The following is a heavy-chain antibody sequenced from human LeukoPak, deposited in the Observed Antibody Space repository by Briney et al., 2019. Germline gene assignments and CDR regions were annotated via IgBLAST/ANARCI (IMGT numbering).Heavy chain of an antibody. CDR3: ARHGRAAAVDH. V-gene: IGHV5-51*01. CDR2: IYPGDVDT. CDR1: GYSFTSYW. D-gene: IGHD6-13*01. Sequence: GESLKISCKGSGYSFTSYWSGWVGKMPGKGLEWLGIIYPGDVDTSYSPSFQGEVTILADKSISTAYLQWSSLKAPDTAMYYCARHGRAAAVDHRGQGTLVTVSS. J-gene: IGHJ4*02.